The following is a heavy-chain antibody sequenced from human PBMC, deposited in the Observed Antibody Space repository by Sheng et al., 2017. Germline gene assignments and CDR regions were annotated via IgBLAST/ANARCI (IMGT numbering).Heavy chain of an antibody. CDR2: ISAYNGNT. D-gene: IGHD3-10*01. V-gene: IGHV1-18*01. J-gene: IGHJ5*02. CDR3: ARDLSRITMVQVPNWFDP. Sequence: QVQLVQSGAEVKKPGASVKVSCKASGYTFTSYGISWVRQAPGQGLEWMGWISAYNGNTNYAQKLQGRVTMTTDTSTSTAYMELRSLRSDDTAVYYCARDLSRITMVQVPNWFDPWGQGTLVTVSS. CDR1: GYTFTSYG.